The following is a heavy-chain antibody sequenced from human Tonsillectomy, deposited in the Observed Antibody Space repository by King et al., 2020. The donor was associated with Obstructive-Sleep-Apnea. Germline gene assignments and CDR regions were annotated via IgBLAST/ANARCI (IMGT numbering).Heavy chain of an antibody. Sequence: LQLQESGPGLVKPSETLSLTCTVSGGSLSSSSYYWGWIRQPPEKGLEWIGSIYYRGSTYYNPSLKSRLTISVDTSKNQFSLKLGSVTAADTALYYCATHTTAWRPVDSWGQGTLAT. J-gene: IGHJ4*02. D-gene: IGHD1-14*01. CDR2: IYYRGST. V-gene: IGHV4-39*01. CDR3: ATHTTAWRPVDS. CDR1: GGSLSSSSYY.